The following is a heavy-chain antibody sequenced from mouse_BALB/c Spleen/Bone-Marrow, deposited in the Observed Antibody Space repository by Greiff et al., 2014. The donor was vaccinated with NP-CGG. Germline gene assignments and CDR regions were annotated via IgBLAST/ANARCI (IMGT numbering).Heavy chain of an antibody. Sequence: EVKVVESGPELVKPGASVKMSCKASGYTFTSYVMHWVKQKPGQGLEWIGYINPYNDGTKYNEKFKGKATLTSDKSSSTAYMELSSLTSEDSAVYYCARGITTVVPYAMDYWGQGTSVTVSS. CDR2: INPYNDGT. CDR1: GYTFTSYV. CDR3: ARGITTVVPYAMDY. J-gene: IGHJ4*01. D-gene: IGHD1-1*01. V-gene: IGHV1-14*01.